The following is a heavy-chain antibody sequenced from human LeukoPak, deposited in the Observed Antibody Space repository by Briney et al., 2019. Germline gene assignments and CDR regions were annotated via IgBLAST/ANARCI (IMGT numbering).Heavy chain of an antibody. V-gene: IGHV4-34*01. Sequence: SETLSLTCAVYGGSFSGYYWSWIRQPPGKGLEWIGEINHSGSTNYNPSLKSRVTISVDTSKNQFSLKLSSVTAADTAVYYCARVSRSIQLWRHQIDYWGQGTLVTVSS. J-gene: IGHJ4*02. D-gene: IGHD5-18*01. CDR3: ARVSRSIQLWRHQIDY. CDR1: GGSFSGYY. CDR2: INHSGST.